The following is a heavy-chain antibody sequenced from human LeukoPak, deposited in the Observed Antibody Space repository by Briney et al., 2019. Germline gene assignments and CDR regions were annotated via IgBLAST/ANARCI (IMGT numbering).Heavy chain of an antibody. D-gene: IGHD3-3*01. Sequence: KPSETLSLTCAVSGYSISSGYYWGWIRQPPGKGLEWIGSIYHSGSTYYNPSLKSRVTISVDTSKNQFSLKLSSVTAADTAVYYCARGGYDFWSGYYSYWGQGTLVTVSS. CDR3: ARGGYDFWSGYYSY. J-gene: IGHJ4*02. CDR2: IYHSGST. CDR1: GYSISSGYY. V-gene: IGHV4-38-2*01.